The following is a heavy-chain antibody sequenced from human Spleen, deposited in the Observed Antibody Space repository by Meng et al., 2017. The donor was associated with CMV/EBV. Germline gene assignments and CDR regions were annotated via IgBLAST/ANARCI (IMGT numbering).Heavy chain of an antibody. CDR3: ASRGYLGNFDY. CDR2: INHSGST. V-gene: IGHV4-30-4*01. CDR1: DGFTTSDNYY. Sequence: QWRLQRAGPRLVKPPQTLSLTCTVSDGFTTSDNYYWSWIRQPPGKGLEWIGEINHSGSTNYNPSLKSRVTISVDTSKNQFSLKLSSVTAADTAVYYCASRGYLGNFDYWGQGTLVTVSS. J-gene: IGHJ4*02. D-gene: IGHD5-12*01.